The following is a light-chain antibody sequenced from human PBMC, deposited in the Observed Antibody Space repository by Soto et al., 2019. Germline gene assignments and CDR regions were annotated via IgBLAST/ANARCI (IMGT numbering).Light chain of an antibody. V-gene: IGKV3-20*01. CDR3: QQYGNSSPT. Sequence: EIVLTQSPGTLSLSPRERATLSCRASQSVSSSYLAWYQQKPGQAPRLLIYGASSRATGIPDRFSGSGSGTDFTLTISRLEPEDFAVYYCQQYGNSSPTFGQGTKVEMK. J-gene: IGKJ1*01. CDR1: QSVSSSY. CDR2: GAS.